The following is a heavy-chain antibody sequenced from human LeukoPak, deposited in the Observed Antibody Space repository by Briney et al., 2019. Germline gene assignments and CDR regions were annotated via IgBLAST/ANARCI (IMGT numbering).Heavy chain of an antibody. CDR1: GYTFTGYY. CDR3: ARTLYISAAPGGFDY. Sequence: GASVKVSCKASGYTFTGYYMHWVRQAPGQGREWMGWINPKNAATNYGQRFQGRVTMTRDTSTGTVYMELNTLRSDDTAVYYCARTLYISAAPGGFDYWGQGTLVTVSS. V-gene: IGHV1-2*02. D-gene: IGHD6-13*01. J-gene: IGHJ4*02. CDR2: INPKNAAT.